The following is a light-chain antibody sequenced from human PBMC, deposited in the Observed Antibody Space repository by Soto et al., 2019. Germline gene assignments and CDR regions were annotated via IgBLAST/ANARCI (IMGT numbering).Light chain of an antibody. V-gene: IGKV1-39*01. Sequence: DIQMTQSPSSLSASIGDRVTITCRASQSVSTYLTWYQQKPGKAPKVLIYTVSSLHSGVPSRFSGSGYGTDFTLTIRGLQPEDFTTFFCQQTYNTPFTFGQGTKLEIK. J-gene: IGKJ2*01. CDR2: TVS. CDR3: QQTYNTPFT. CDR1: QSVSTY.